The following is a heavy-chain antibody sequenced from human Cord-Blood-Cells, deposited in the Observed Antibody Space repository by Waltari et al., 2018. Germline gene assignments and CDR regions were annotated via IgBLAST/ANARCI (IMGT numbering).Heavy chain of an antibody. CDR3: AREGGGEYFDY. J-gene: IGHJ4*02. CDR2: ISYDGSNK. V-gene: IGHV3-30-3*01. Sequence: QVQLVESGGGVVQPGGSLRLSCAASGFTFSSYAMHWVRQAPGKGLEWVAVISYDGSNKYYADSVKGRFTISRDNSKNTLYLQMNSLRAEDTAVYYCAREGGGEYFDYWGQGTLVTVSS. D-gene: IGHD3-16*01. CDR1: GFTFSSYA.